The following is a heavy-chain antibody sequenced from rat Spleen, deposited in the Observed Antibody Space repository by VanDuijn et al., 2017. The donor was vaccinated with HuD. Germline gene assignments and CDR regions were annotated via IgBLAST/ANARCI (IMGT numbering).Heavy chain of an antibody. CDR1: GFSLTTYN. CDR3: ARGAYGGYSEWFDY. V-gene: IGHV2-45*01. J-gene: IGHJ2*01. Sequence: QVQLKESGPGLVQPSETLSLTCTVSGFSLTTYNVHWVRQPPGKGLEWMGVMWSGGSADYNSALKSRLSISRDTSKNQVLLKMNSLQSEDTTTYYCARGAYGGYSEWFDYWGQGVMVTVSS. CDR2: MWSGGSA. D-gene: IGHD1-11*01.